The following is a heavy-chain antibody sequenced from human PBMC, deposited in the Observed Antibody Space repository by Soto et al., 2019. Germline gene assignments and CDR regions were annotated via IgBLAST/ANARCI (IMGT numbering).Heavy chain of an antibody. CDR3: AKAGIQLWLVLAY. D-gene: IGHD5-18*01. CDR2: ISYDGSNK. V-gene: IGHV3-30*18. J-gene: IGHJ4*02. CDR1: GFTFSSSG. Sequence: PGGSLRLSCAASGFTFSSSGMHWVRQAPGKGLEWVAVISYDGSNKYYADSVKGRFTISRDNSKNTLYLQMNSLRAEDTAVYYCAKAGIQLWLVLAYWGQGTLVTVSS.